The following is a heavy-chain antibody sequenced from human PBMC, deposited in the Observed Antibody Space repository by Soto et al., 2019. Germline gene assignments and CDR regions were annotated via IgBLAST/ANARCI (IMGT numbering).Heavy chain of an antibody. CDR3: AKEEARHYPYYGMDV. V-gene: IGHV3-9*01. Sequence: EVQLVESGGGLVQPGRSLRLSCAASGFTFDDYAMHWVWQAPGKGLEWVSGISWNSGSIGYADSVKGRFTISRDNAKNSLYLQMNSLRAEDTALYYCAKEEARHYPYYGMDVWGQGTTVTVSS. CDR2: ISWNSGSI. D-gene: IGHD3-10*01. J-gene: IGHJ6*02. CDR1: GFTFDDYA.